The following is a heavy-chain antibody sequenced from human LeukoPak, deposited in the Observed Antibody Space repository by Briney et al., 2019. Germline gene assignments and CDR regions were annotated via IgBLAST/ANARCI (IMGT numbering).Heavy chain of an antibody. CDR3: ANYGSGTSDY. CDR1: GFAFSSYD. CDR2: IHFDGGIE. Sequence: GGSLRLSCAASGFAFSSYDMHWVRQAPGKGLEWVASIHFDGGIEYYADSVKRRFTISRDNSKNTLYPQMNSLKTEDTAVYYCANYGSGTSDYWGQGTLVTVSS. J-gene: IGHJ4*02. D-gene: IGHD3-10*01. V-gene: IGHV3-30*02.